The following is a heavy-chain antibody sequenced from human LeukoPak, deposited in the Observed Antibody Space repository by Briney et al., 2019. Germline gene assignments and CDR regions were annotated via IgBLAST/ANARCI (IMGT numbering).Heavy chain of an antibody. CDR1: GFTFSSYA. J-gene: IGHJ4*02. V-gene: IGHV3-23*01. D-gene: IGHD3-10*02. CDR3: ARGTMFPYYFDY. CDR2: ISGSGGST. Sequence: GGSLRLSCAASGFTFSSYAMSWVRQAPGKGLEWVSAISGSGGSTYYADSVKGRFTISRDNAKNSLYLQMNSLRAEDTAVYYCARGTMFPYYFDYWGQGTLVTVSS.